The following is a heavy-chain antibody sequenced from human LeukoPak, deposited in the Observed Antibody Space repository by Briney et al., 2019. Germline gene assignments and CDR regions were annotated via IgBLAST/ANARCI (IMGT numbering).Heavy chain of an antibody. V-gene: IGHV3-30*02. Sequence: GGSLRLSCAASGFTFSSYGMHWVRQAPGKGLEWVAFIRYDGSNKYYADSVKGRFTISRDNSKNTLYLQMNSLRAEDTAVYYCAKDIKAAALFDYYYYMDVWGKGTTVTISS. J-gene: IGHJ6*03. D-gene: IGHD6-13*01. CDR1: GFTFSSYG. CDR3: AKDIKAAALFDYYYYMDV. CDR2: IRYDGSNK.